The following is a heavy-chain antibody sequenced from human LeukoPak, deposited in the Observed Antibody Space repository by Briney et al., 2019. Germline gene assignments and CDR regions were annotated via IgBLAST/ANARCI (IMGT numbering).Heavy chain of an antibody. CDR3: AKDGGDSSGYPLDY. CDR2: ISYDGSNK. J-gene: IGHJ4*02. Sequence: GRSLRLSCAASGFTFSSYGMHWVRQAPGKGLEWVAVISYDGSNKYYADSVKGRFTISRDNSKNTLYLQMNSLRAEDTAVYYCAKDGGDSSGYPLDYWGQGTLVTVSS. CDR1: GFTFSSYG. V-gene: IGHV3-30*18. D-gene: IGHD3-22*01.